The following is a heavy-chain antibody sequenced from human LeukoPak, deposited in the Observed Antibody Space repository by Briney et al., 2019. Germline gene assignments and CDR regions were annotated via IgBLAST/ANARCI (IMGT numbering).Heavy chain of an antibody. Sequence: ASVKFCYKASGYTFTSYYMHWVRQAPGQGLEWMGIINPSGGSTSYAQKFQGRVTMTRDTSTSTVYMELSSLRSEDTAVYYCARVKQRLITGSRSLYRDYRGQGTLVTVSS. V-gene: IGHV1-46*01. J-gene: IGHJ4*02. D-gene: IGHD1-20*01. CDR3: ARVKQRLITGSRSLYRDY. CDR1: GYTFTSYY. CDR2: INPSGGST.